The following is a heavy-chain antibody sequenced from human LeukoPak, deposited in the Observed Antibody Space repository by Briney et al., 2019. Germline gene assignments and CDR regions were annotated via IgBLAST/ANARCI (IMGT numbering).Heavy chain of an antibody. D-gene: IGHD3-10*01. V-gene: IGHV1-18*01. CDR3: ARDVTMVRGVRGGVDDY. CDR1: GNTFTSYG. J-gene: IGHJ4*02. CDR2: ISAYNGNT. Sequence: ASVKVSCKASGNTFTSYGISWVRQAPGQGLEWMGWISAYNGNTNYAQKLQGRVTMTTDTSTSTAYMELRSLRSDDTAVYYCARDVTMVRGVRGGVDDYWGQGTLVTVSS.